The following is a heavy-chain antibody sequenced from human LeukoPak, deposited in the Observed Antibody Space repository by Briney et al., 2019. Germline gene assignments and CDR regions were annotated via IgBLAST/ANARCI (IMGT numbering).Heavy chain of an antibody. CDR2: ISGSGGTT. D-gene: IGHD5-12*01. CDR1: GFTFSNYA. Sequence: GGSLRLSCATSGFTFSNYAVSWVRQAPGKGLEWVSSISGSGGTTYYADSVKGRFTISRDNSKNTLYLQMNSLRAEDTAVYYCAKDPYRASSGLVDYGSEGTLVTVSS. CDR3: AKDPYRASSGLVDY. V-gene: IGHV3-23*01. J-gene: IGHJ4*02.